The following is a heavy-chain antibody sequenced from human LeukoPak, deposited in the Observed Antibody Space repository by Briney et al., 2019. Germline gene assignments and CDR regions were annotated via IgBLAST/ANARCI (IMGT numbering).Heavy chain of an antibody. Sequence: GGSLRLSCAASGFTFSSYAMSWVRQAPGKGLEWVSSISSSSSYIYYADSVKGRFTISRDNAKNSLYLQMNSLRAEDTAVYYCARAFSGYDFLDYWGQGTLVTVSS. CDR2: ISSSSSYI. V-gene: IGHV3-21*01. J-gene: IGHJ4*02. D-gene: IGHD5-12*01. CDR3: ARAFSGYDFLDY. CDR1: GFTFSSYA.